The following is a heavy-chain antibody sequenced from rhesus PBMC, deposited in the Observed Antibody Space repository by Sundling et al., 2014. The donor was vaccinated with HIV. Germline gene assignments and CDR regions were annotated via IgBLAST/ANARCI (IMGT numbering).Heavy chain of an antibody. CDR1: GFTFTNYA. V-gene: IGHV3-103*01. Sequence: EVQLVESGGVLAKPGGSLRLSCAASGFTFTNYAMHWVRQAPGKGLEWVSAITSDVTYYADSVRGRFTISRDNSKNTLSLQMNSLRTEDTAVYYCAKGGSSLVVVITDWGQGVLVTVSS. J-gene: IGHJ4*01. D-gene: IGHD3-16*01. CDR3: AKGGSSLVVVITD. CDR2: ITSDVT.